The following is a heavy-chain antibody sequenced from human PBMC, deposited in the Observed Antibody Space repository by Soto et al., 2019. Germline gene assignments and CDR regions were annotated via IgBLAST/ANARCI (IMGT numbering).Heavy chain of an antibody. Sequence: PGGSLRLSCAASGFTFSSYSMNWVRQAPGKGLEWVSYISSSSSTIYYADSVKGRFTISRDNAKNSLYLQMNSLRAEDTAVYYCARDPLNGDYALGFDYWGQGTLVTVSS. J-gene: IGHJ4*02. CDR2: ISSSSSTI. V-gene: IGHV3-48*01. CDR3: ARDPLNGDYALGFDY. CDR1: GFTFSSYS. D-gene: IGHD4-17*01.